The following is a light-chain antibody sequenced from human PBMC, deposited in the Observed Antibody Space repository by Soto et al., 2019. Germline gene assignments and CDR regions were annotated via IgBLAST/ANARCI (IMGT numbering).Light chain of an antibody. V-gene: IGLV2-14*01. CDR2: ELR. CDR3: SSYTSSSTLVV. J-gene: IGLJ1*01. CDR1: SSDVGGYNY. Sequence: QSALTQPASLSGSPGQSITISCTGTSSDVGGYNYVSWYQQHPGKAPKLMIYELRNRPSGVSNRFSGSKSGNTASLTISGLQAEDEADYYCSSYTSSSTLVVFGTGTKVTVL.